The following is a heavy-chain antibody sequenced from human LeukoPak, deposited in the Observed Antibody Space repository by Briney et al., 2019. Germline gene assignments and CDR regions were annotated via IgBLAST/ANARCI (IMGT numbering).Heavy chain of an antibody. CDR3: AELGITMIGGV. V-gene: IGHV3-21*01. CDR2: ISSSSSYI. J-gene: IGHJ6*04. Sequence: GGSLRLSCATSGFTFSIYSMNWVRRAPGKGLEWVSSISSSSSYIYYADSVKGRFTISRDNAKNSLYLQMNSLRAEDTAVYYCAELGITMIGGVWGKGTTVTISS. D-gene: IGHD3-10*02. CDR1: GFTFSIYS.